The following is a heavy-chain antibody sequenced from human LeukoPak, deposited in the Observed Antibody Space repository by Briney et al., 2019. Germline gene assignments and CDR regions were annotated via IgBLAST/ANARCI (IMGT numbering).Heavy chain of an antibody. V-gene: IGHV4-39*01. J-gene: IGHJ4*02. CDR3: ANTAREYDFWSVPLPGGFDY. D-gene: IGHD3-3*01. CDR1: GGSISSSSYY. Sequence: PSETLSLTCTVSGGSISSSSYYWGWIRQPPGKGLEWIGSIYYSGSTYYNPSLKSRVTISVDTSKNQFSLKLSSVTAADTAVYYCANTAREYDFWSVPLPGGFDYWGQGTLVTVSS. CDR2: IYYSGST.